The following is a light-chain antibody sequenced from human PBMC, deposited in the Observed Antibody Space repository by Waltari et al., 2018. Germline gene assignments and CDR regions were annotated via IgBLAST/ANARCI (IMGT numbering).Light chain of an antibody. CDR2: GIN. V-gene: IGLV1-40*01. J-gene: IGLJ3*02. CDR3: QCYDTTLDGWV. CDR1: RSNIGAGYE. Sequence: QSVLTQPPSVSGAPGQRVTISCTGTRSNIGAGYEIHWYHQFPGTAPKLLIYGINYRPAGVPDRFSGSKSGTSGSLAITGLQAEDEADYYCQCYDTTLDGWVFGGGTRLTVL.